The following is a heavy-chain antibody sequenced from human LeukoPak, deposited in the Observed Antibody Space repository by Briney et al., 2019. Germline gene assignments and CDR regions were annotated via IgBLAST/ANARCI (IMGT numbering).Heavy chain of an antibody. V-gene: IGHV3-48*01. CDR2: ISSSSSTI. J-gene: IGHJ4*02. D-gene: IGHD2-15*01. CDR3: ARDPEPSDIVVVVAAEYYFDY. CDR1: GFTFSSYS. Sequence: GGSLRLSCAASGFTFSSYSMNWVRQAPGKGLEWVSYISSSSSTIYYADSVKGRFTISRDNAKNSLYLQMNSLRAEDTAVYYCARDPEPSDIVVVVAAEYYFDYWGQGTLVTVFS.